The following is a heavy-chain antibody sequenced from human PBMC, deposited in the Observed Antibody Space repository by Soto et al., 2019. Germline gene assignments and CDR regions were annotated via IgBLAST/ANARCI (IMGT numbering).Heavy chain of an antibody. J-gene: IGHJ6*02. D-gene: IGHD1-26*01. CDR3: ARDSDKWGSVWNYYGMDV. Sequence: QVQLVESGGGVVQPGRSLRLSCAASGFTFSSYGMHWVRQAPGKGLEWVAVIWYDGSNKYYADSVKGRFTISRDNSKNTLYLQMNSLRAEDTAVYYCARDSDKWGSVWNYYGMDVWGQGTTVTVSS. V-gene: IGHV3-33*01. CDR1: GFTFSSYG. CDR2: IWYDGSNK.